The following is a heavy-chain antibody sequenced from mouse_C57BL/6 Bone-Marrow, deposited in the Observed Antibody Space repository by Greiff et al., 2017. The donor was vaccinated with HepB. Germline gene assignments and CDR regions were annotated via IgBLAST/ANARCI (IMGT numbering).Heavy chain of an antibody. J-gene: IGHJ4*01. Sequence: QVQLKQPGAELVMPGASVKLSCKASGYTFTSYWMHWVKQRPGQGLEWIGEIDPSDSYTNYNQKFKGKSTLTVDKSSSTAYMQLSSLTSEDSAVYYCATSTSHYAMDYWGQGTSVTVSS. CDR1: GYTFTSYW. CDR3: ATSTSHYAMDY. D-gene: IGHD1-1*01. CDR2: IDPSDSYT. V-gene: IGHV1-69*01.